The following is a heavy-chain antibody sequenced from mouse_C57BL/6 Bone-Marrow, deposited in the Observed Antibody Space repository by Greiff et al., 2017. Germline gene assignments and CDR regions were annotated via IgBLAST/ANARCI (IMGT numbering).Heavy chain of an antibody. V-gene: IGHV1-43*01. CDR1: GYSFTGYY. CDR3: ARGVIYDYDVWFAY. D-gene: IGHD2-4*01. Sequence: EVQLQQSGPELVKPGASVKISCKASGYSFTGYYMHWVKQSSEKSLEWIGEINPSTGGTRYNQKFKGKATLTVDKSSSTAYMQLKSLTSEDSAVYYCARGVIYDYDVWFAYWGQGTLVTVSA. J-gene: IGHJ3*01. CDR2: INPSTGGT.